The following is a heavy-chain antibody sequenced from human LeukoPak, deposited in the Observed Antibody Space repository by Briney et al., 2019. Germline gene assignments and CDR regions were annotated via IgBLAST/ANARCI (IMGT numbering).Heavy chain of an antibody. D-gene: IGHD6-19*01. V-gene: IGHV3-74*01. CDR3: AKALIKYSGGQASGFDP. J-gene: IGHJ5*02. Sequence: GGSLRLSCAASGFTFSSYWMHWVRQAPGKGLVWVSRINSDGSSTSYADSVKGRFTISRDNAKNTLYLQMNSLRAEDTAVYYCAKALIKYSGGQASGFDPWGQGTLVTVSS. CDR2: INSDGSST. CDR1: GFTFSSYW.